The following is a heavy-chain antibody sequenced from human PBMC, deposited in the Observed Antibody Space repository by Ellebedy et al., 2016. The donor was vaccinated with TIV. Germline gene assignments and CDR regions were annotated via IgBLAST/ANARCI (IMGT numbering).Heavy chain of an antibody. V-gene: IGHV3-53*01. CDR3: ATARGNHGAFEI. J-gene: IGHJ3*02. CDR1: GFTVSSNY. D-gene: IGHD1-14*01. Sequence: PGGSLRLSCAASGFTVSSNYMNWVRQAPGKGLEWVSVIYSGADGGDTYYADSVKGRFTISRDNSTNTLYLQMNSLRAEDTAVYYCATARGNHGAFEIWGQGTMVTVSP. CDR2: IYSGADGGDT.